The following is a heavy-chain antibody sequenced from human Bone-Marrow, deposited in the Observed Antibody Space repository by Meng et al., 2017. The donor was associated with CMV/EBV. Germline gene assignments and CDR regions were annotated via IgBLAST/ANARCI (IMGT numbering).Heavy chain of an antibody. D-gene: IGHD1-26*01. CDR2: IRGDSFGGTT. J-gene: IGHJ4*02. CDR3: NRWAGDTSYSFC. Sequence: GGSLRLSCSASGFTFGDYSMNWVRQAPGKGLEWVGFIRGDSFGGTTGYAASLKGRFTISKDDSKSIVYLHMNSLESEDTGMYYCNRWAGDTSYSFCWGQGTLVTVSS. V-gene: IGHV3-49*04. CDR1: GFTFGDYS.